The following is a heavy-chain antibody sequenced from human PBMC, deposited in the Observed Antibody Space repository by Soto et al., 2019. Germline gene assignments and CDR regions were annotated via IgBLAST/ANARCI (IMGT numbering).Heavy chain of an antibody. D-gene: IGHD5-12*01. CDR1: GFTFSSYE. CDR2: ISSSGTI. Sequence: PVGSLRLSCAASGFTFSSYEMDWVRQAPGKGLEWVAYISSSGTILYGDSVKGRFTISGDNADNSLYLQMNSLTAEDTAVYYCTKEKSAMYSGYDAFDIWGRGTMVTVSS. V-gene: IGHV3-48*03. CDR3: TKEKSAMYSGYDAFDI. J-gene: IGHJ3*02.